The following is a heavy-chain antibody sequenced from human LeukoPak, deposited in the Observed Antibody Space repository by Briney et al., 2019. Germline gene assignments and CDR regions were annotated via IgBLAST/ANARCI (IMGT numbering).Heavy chain of an antibody. Sequence: SQTLSLTCAISGDSVSSNSAAWNWIRQSPSRGLEWLGRTYYRSKWYNDYAVSVKSRITINPDTSKNQFSLQLNSVTPEDTAVYYCARSYQVPVYGSGSYIYYYYYMDVWGKGTTVTISS. V-gene: IGHV6-1*01. CDR2: TYYRSKWYN. CDR1: GDSVSSNSAA. J-gene: IGHJ6*03. D-gene: IGHD3-10*01. CDR3: ARSYQVPVYGSGSYIYYYYYMDV.